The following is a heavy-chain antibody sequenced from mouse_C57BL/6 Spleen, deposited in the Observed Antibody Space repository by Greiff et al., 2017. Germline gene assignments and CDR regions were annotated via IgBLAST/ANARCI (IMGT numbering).Heavy chain of an antibody. J-gene: IGHJ3*01. CDR3: TEMVTPAWFAY. D-gene: IGHD2-1*01. CDR2: IDPDTGGT. V-gene: IGHV1-15*01. CDR1: GYTFTDYE. Sequence: QVQLQQSGAELVRPGASVTLSCKASGYTFTDYEMHWVKQTPVHGLEWIGAIDPDTGGTAYNQKFKGKAIMTADKSSSTAYMELLSLTSDDYAVYYCTEMVTPAWFAYWGQGTLVTVSA.